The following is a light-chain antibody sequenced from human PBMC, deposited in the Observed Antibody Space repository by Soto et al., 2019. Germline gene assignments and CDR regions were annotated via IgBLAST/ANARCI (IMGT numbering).Light chain of an antibody. CDR3: HQYGRSPIT. Sequence: EIVLTQSPGTLSLSPGERATLSCRASQSVSSSYLAWYQQKPGQAPRLLIYGASSRATGIPDRFSGSGSGPDFTLTISRLGPEDFAVYYCHQYGRSPITFGQGTRLEIK. V-gene: IGKV3-20*01. CDR2: GAS. J-gene: IGKJ5*01. CDR1: QSVSSSY.